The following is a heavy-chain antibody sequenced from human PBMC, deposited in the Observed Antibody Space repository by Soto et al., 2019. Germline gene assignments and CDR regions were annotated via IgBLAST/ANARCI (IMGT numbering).Heavy chain of an antibody. CDR3: AHNLVAGTSWFDP. Sequence: QITLKESGPTLVKPTQTLTLTCTFSGFSLSTSAVGVVWIRQPPGKALEWLGIIYWDDDKRYSPFLKSRLTITKDTSKNHVFLTISNMDPVDTGTYYCAHNLVAGTSWFDPWGQGTLVTVSS. D-gene: IGHD6-19*01. CDR1: GFSLSTSAVG. CDR2: IYWDDDK. J-gene: IGHJ5*02. V-gene: IGHV2-5*02.